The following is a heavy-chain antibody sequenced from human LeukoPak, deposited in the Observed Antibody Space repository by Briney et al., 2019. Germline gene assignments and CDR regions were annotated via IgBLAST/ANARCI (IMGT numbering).Heavy chain of an antibody. Sequence: GGSLRLSCAPSGFTFSAYTMNWVRQAPGKGLDWVSSISSDSRYILYADSLKGRFTISRDNAKNSLYLQMNSLRAEDTAVYYCARSYSRDQVFDYWGQGTPVTVSS. D-gene: IGHD1-26*01. V-gene: IGHV3-21*01. CDR3: ARSYSRDQVFDY. CDR2: ISSDSRYI. CDR1: GFTFSAYT. J-gene: IGHJ4*02.